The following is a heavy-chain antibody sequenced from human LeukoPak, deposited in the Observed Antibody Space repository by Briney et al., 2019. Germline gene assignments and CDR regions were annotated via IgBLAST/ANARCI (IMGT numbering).Heavy chain of an antibody. CDR1: GCTFSNYA. D-gene: IGHD3-10*01. CDR2: ISYTGDTK. V-gene: IGHV3-30-3*01. Sequence: PGGSLRLSCAASGCTFSNYAMHWVRQAPGKGLEWVGVISYTGDTKYYADSVKGRFTISRDNSKNTLYLQMNSLRAEDTAVYHCARVGFSGSYYKGDQYYGMDVWGEGTTCTVSS. CDR3: ARVGFSGSYYKGDQYYGMDV. J-gene: IGHJ6*04.